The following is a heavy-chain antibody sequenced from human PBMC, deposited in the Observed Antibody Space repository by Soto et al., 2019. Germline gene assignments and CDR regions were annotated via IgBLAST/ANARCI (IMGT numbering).Heavy chain of an antibody. CDR1: GYSFTNYW. CDR3: ARRVTIFGVVNPYYYAMDV. CDR2: IYPGDSDT. D-gene: IGHD3-3*01. J-gene: IGHJ6*02. Sequence: GESLKISCKGSGYSFTNYWIGWVRQMPGKGLDWMGIIYPGDSDTRYSPSFQGQVTISADKSISTAYLQWSSLKASDTAMYYCARRVTIFGVVNPYYYAMDVWGQGTTVTVSS. V-gene: IGHV5-51*01.